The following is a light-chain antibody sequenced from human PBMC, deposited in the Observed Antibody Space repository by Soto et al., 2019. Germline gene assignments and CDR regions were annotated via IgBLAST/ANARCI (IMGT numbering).Light chain of an antibody. Sequence: QSVLTQPASVSGSPGQSITIYCSGTTSDVGGYNYVSWYQQHPGKAPKLMIYEVSSRPSGVSSRFSGSKSGNTASLTISGLQAEDEADYYCNSYTSSSTLVFGTGTKLTVL. J-gene: IGLJ1*01. CDR2: EVS. V-gene: IGLV2-14*01. CDR3: NSYTSSSTLV. CDR1: TSDVGGYNY.